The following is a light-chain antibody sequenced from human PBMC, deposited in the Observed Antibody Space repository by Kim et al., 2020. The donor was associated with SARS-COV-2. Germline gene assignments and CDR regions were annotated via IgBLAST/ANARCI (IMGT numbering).Light chain of an antibody. CDR2: AAS. Sequence: DIQMTQSPSSLSASVGDRVTITCRASQSISSYLNWYQQKPGKAPKLLIYAASSLQSGVPSRFSGSGSGTDFTLTISSLQPEDFATYYCQQCYSTPWTFGHGTKVDIK. J-gene: IGKJ1*01. CDR1: QSISSY. V-gene: IGKV1-39*01. CDR3: QQCYSTPWT.